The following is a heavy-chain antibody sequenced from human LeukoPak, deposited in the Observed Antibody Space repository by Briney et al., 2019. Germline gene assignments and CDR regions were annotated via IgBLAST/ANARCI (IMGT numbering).Heavy chain of an antibody. Sequence: GGSLRLSCAASAFTFGNYAMNWVRQAPGKGLESVSGLSGSGASTYYADSVKGRFTISRDNSKNTLYLQMNRLRAGDTAVYYCAKGSDRSGSYYLDYWGQGTLVTVSS. CDR3: AKGSDRSGSYYLDY. CDR2: LSGSGAST. V-gene: IGHV3-23*01. J-gene: IGHJ4*02. CDR1: AFTFGNYA. D-gene: IGHD3-10*01.